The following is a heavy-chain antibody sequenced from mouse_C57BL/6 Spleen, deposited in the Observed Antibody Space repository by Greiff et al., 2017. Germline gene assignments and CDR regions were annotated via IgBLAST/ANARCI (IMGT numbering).Heavy chain of an antibody. J-gene: IGHJ2*01. CDR1: GYTFTSYW. CDR2: LYPGSGST. Sequence: QVQLQQPGAELVKPGASVKMSCKASGYTFTSYWITWVKQRPGQGLEWIGDLYPGSGSTNYNEKFKSKATLTVDTSSSTAYMQLSSLTSEDSAVYYCAREGIYYYGSSPLYYFDYWGQGTTLTVSS. D-gene: IGHD1-1*01. CDR3: AREGIYYYGSSPLYYFDY. V-gene: IGHV1-55*01.